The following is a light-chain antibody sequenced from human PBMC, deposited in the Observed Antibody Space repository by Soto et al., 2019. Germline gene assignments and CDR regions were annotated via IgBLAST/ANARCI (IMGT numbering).Light chain of an antibody. CDR3: QQRSTWPIT. Sequence: LTQSPVTLSLSPGERATLSCRASQSVTTQLAWYQQKPGQAPRLLIYDASNRATGIPARFSGSGSGTDFTLTISSLEPEDFAVYYCQQRSTWPITFGQGTRLEIK. CDR1: QSVTTQ. V-gene: IGKV3-11*01. CDR2: DAS. J-gene: IGKJ5*01.